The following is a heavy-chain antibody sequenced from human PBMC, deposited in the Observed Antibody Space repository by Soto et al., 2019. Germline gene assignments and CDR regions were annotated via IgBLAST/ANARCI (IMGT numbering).Heavy chain of an antibody. J-gene: IGHJ6*02. CDR2: IKSKTDGGTT. CDR1: GFTFSNAW. D-gene: IGHD2-2*01. V-gene: IGHV3-15*01. CDR3: TTANGYQLPPLTYYYYYGMDV. Sequence: PGGSLRLSCAASGFTFSNAWMSWVRQAPGKGLEWVGRIKSKTDGGTTDYAAPVKGRFTISRDDSKNTLYLQMNSLKTEDTAVYYCTTANGYQLPPLTYYYYYGMDVWGQGTTVTVSS.